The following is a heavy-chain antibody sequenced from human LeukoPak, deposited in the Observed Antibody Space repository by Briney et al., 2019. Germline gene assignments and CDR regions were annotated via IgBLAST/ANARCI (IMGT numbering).Heavy chain of an antibody. J-gene: IGHJ4*02. D-gene: IGHD4-17*01. CDR3: AREGGFYGDYEVDY. Sequence: SETLSLTCTVSGGSISSGSYYWSWIRQPAGKGLEWIGRIYSSGSTNYNPSLKSRVTISLDTSKNQFSLKLSSVTAADTAVYYCAREGGFYGDYEVDYWGQGTLVTVSS. V-gene: IGHV4-61*02. CDR2: IYSSGST. CDR1: GGSISSGSYY.